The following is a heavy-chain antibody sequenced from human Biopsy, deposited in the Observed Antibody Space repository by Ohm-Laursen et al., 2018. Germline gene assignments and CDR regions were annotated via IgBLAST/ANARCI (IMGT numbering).Heavy chain of an antibody. CDR2: IWYDGTDK. Sequence: SLRLSCAASGFTFSGYGMHWVRQAPGKGLEWVAVIWYDGTDKFYADSVKGRFTISRDNSKNTLYLHMNSLRAEDTDAYYCARERYYGSENYFSHYNMDVWGQGTTVTVSS. J-gene: IGHJ6*03. CDR3: ARERYYGSENYFSHYNMDV. CDR1: GFTFSGYG. V-gene: IGHV3-33*01. D-gene: IGHD3-10*01.